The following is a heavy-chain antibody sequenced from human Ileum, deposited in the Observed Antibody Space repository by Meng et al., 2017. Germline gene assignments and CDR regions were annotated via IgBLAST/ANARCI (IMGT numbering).Heavy chain of an antibody. V-gene: IGHV4-30-4*01. D-gene: IGHD3-22*01. CDR2: IYYSGST. CDR3: ARDRDSSGYYPY. J-gene: IGHJ4*02. Sequence: QVQLQETGPGLVKPSQTLSLTCTVSGGSISSGDYYWSWIRQPPGKGLEWIGYIYYSGSTYYNPSLKSRLTISVDTSKNQFSLKLSSVTAADTAVYYCARDRDSSGYYPYWGQGTLVTVSS. CDR1: GGSISSGDYY.